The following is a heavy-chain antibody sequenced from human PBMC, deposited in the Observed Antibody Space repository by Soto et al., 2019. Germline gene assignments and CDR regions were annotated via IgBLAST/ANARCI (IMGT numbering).Heavy chain of an antibody. Sequence: VASVKVSCKAPGDTFASFGFSWVRQAPGQGLEWLGWISAYNGNTHYAQKVRDRVTLTTDTSTNTAYMELRSLTSDDTAVYYCARDQESITDRILQYWGQGTRVTVSS. CDR2: ISAYNGNT. CDR3: ARDQESITDRILQY. V-gene: IGHV1-18*01. J-gene: IGHJ4*02. CDR1: GDTFASFG. D-gene: IGHD3-10*01.